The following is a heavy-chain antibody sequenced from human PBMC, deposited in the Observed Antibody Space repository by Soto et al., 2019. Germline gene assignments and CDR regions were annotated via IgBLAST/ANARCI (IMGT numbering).Heavy chain of an antibody. CDR1: GFSFSSYA. Sequence: GGSLRLSCAASGFSFSSYAISWVRQAPGKGLEWVSSISASGGRTYYRDSVKGRLTISRDNSKNTLYLQMNSLRVEDTAIYYCAKDLGSGSYSGNYYFYNIDVWGQGTTVTVSS. CDR3: AKDLGSGSYSGNYYFYNIDV. V-gene: IGHV3-23*01. CDR2: ISASGGRT. D-gene: IGHD3-10*01. J-gene: IGHJ6*02.